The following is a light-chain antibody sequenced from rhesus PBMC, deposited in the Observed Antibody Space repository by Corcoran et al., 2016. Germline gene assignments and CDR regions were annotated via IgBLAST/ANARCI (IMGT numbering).Light chain of an antibody. CDR2: SAS. J-gene: IGKJ4*01. CDR1: QSVGST. Sequence: EIVMTQSPATLSLSPGERATLPCRASQSVGSTLAWYQQKPVQAPRLRIYSASSRATGIPNRFSGSGSGTVFTLTISSLEPGDFAVYYCQQYSNWPLTFGGGTKVEIK. CDR3: QQYSNWPLT. V-gene: IGKV3-42*02.